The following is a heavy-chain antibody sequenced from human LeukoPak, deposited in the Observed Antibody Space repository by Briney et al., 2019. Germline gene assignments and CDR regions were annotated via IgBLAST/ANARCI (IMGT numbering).Heavy chain of an antibody. CDR1: GFTFSSYD. CDR2: IWYDGSNK. CDR3: AIDGTGRRGSPLVY. V-gene: IGHV3-33*08. D-gene: IGHD1-7*01. J-gene: IGHJ4*02. Sequence: PGGCLRLSWAASGFTFSSYDISWVRQAPGKGLEWVAVIWYDGSNKYYADSVKGRFTISRDNSKNTLYLQMNSLRAEDTAVYYCAIDGTGRRGSPLVYWGQGTLVTVSS.